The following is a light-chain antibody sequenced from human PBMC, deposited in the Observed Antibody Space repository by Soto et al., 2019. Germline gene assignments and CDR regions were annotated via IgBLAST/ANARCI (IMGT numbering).Light chain of an antibody. J-gene: IGLJ2*01. CDR2: EVS. CDR3: SSYAGSHDVV. CDR1: SSDVGGYNY. Sequence: QSALTQPPSASGSPGQSVPISCTGTSSDVGGYNYVSWYQQHPGKAPKLMIYEVSKRPSGVPDRFSGSKSGNTASLTVSGLQAEDEADYYCSSYAGSHDVVFGGGTKVTVL. V-gene: IGLV2-8*01.